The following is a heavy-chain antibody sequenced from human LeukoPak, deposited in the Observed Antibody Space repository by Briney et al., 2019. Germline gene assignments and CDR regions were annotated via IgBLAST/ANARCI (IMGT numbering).Heavy chain of an antibody. D-gene: IGHD6-6*01. CDR1: GYSFTSYW. CDR3: ARRVSSSGWFDP. J-gene: IGHJ5*02. CDR2: TDPSDSYT. V-gene: IGHV5-10-1*01. Sequence: GESLKISCKGSGYSFTSYWISWVRQMPGKGLEWMGRTDPSDSYTNYSPSFQGHVTISAGKSISTAYLQWSSLKASDTAMYYCARRVSSSGWFDPWGQGTLVTVSS.